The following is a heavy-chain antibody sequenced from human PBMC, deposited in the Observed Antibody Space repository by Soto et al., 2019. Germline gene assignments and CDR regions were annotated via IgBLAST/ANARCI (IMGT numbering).Heavy chain of an antibody. CDR1: GGSFNSFA. V-gene: IGHV1-69*01. J-gene: IGHJ5*02. Sequence: QVQLVQSGAEVKKPGSSVKVSCKASGGSFNSFAVSWVRQAPGQGLEWMGGIIPFFNTTNYAQKFQGRVTITADESTSTAYMELSSLRSEDTGVYYCARAGDGYPLGWFDPWGQGTLVTVSS. CDR3: ARAGDGYPLGWFDP. CDR2: IIPFFNTT. D-gene: IGHD5-12*01.